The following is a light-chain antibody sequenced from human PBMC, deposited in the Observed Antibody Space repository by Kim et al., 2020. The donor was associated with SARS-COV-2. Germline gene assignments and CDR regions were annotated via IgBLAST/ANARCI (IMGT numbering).Light chain of an antibody. CDR1: QSVLYSSNNQNS. CDR3: QQYYSTPYT. CDR2: WAS. Sequence: RATINCQSSQSVLYSSNNQNSLAWYQQKPGQPPKLLIYWASTREYGVPDRFSGSGSGTDFTLTISSLQAEDVAVYYCQQYYSTPYTFGQGTKLEI. V-gene: IGKV4-1*01. J-gene: IGKJ2*01.